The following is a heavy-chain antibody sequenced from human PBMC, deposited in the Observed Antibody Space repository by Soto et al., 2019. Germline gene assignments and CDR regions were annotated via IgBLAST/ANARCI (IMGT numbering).Heavy chain of an antibody. Sequence: GEPLKISCKTSGYSFANYWICWGRQMPGKGLEWMGIIYPGDSDKKYRYSPSFQGQVTISVDKSISPAYLQWSSLKASDTALYYCARHIDAYNGKDHWGQGTLVPVSS. J-gene: IGHJ4*02. D-gene: IGHD1-1*01. CDR2: IYPGDSDKKY. CDR3: ARHIDAYNGKDH. V-gene: IGHV5-51*01. CDR1: GYSFANYW.